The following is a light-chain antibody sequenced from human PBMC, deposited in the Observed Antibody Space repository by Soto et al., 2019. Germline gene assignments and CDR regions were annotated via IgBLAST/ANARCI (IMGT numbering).Light chain of an antibody. CDR3: SSYTDSSTLGLYV. CDR2: GNR. Sequence: QSVLTQPPSVSGAPGQRVTISCTGNNSNLGAGYDVHWYQQLPGAAPKLVIFGNRNRPSGVPERFSGSKSGTSASLAITGLQAEDEADYYCSSYTDSSTLGLYVFGTGTKLTVL. CDR1: NSNLGAGYD. J-gene: IGLJ1*01. V-gene: IGLV1-40*01.